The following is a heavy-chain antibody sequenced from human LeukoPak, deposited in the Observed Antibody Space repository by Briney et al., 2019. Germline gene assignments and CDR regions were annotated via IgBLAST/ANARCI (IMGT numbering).Heavy chain of an antibody. CDR2: IYYSGST. D-gene: IGHD2/OR15-2a*01. V-gene: IGHV4-30-4*01. J-gene: IGHJ4*02. Sequence: SQTLSLTCTVSGGSISSGDYYWSWIRQPPGKGLEWIGYIYYSGSTYYNPSLKSRLTISVDTSKNQFSLKLSSVTAPHTAVYYCARGYHLYAEIDDWGKGTLVTVSS. CDR1: GGSISSGDYY. CDR3: ARGYHLYAEIDD.